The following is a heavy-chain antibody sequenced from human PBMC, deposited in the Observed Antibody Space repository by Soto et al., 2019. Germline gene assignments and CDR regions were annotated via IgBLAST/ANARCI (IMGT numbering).Heavy chain of an antibody. Sequence: LCGGSISSSNYYWGWIRQPPGKGLEWIGSIDYSGSTYYNPSLKSRVTISVDTSKNQFSLKLSSVTAADTAVYYCARHPLSGYLFDYWGQGTLVTVSS. V-gene: IGHV4-39*01. J-gene: IGHJ4*02. CDR2: IDYSGST. D-gene: IGHD3-3*01. CDR3: ARHPLSGYLFDY. CDR1: GGSISSSNYY.